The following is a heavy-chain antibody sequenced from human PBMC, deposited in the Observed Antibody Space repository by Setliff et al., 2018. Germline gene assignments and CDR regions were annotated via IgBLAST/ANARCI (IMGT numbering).Heavy chain of an antibody. CDR2: IYYSGTT. CDR3: ARGLEGEDYFYYMDV. J-gene: IGHJ6*03. D-gene: IGHD2-21*01. V-gene: IGHV4-31*01. CDR1: GGSISSGGYY. Sequence: SETLSLTCTVSGGSISSGGYYWSWIRQHPGKGLEWIGYIYYSGTTYYNPSLKSLVTISVDKSKNQFSLKLTSVTAADTAVYYCARGLEGEDYFYYMDVWGKGNTVTVSS.